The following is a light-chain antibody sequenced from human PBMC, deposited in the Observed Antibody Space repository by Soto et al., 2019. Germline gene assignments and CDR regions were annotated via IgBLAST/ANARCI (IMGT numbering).Light chain of an antibody. CDR2: RNN. CDR1: SSNIGSNY. J-gene: IGLJ3*02. Sequence: QSVLTQPPSASGTPGQRVTISCSGSSSNIGSNYVYWYQQLPGTAPKLLIYRNNQRPSGVPDRFSGSKSGTSASLAISRLRSEAEADYYCAAWDDSLSGWVFGGGTKLTVL. CDR3: AAWDDSLSGWV. V-gene: IGLV1-47*01.